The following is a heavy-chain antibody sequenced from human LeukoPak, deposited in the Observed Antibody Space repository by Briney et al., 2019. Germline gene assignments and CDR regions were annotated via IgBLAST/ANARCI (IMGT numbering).Heavy chain of an antibody. CDR1: GYTFTDYY. CDR3: ARTINYDFWSGYYYGMDV. D-gene: IGHD3-3*01. V-gene: IGHV1-2*06. Sequence: ASVKVSCKASGYTFTDYYLHWVRQAPGQGLEWMGRINPNSGGTSSAQRFQGRVTMTRDTSISTAYMELSRLTSDDTAVYFCARTINYDFWSGYYYGMDVWGQGTTVTVSS. J-gene: IGHJ6*02. CDR2: INPNSGGT.